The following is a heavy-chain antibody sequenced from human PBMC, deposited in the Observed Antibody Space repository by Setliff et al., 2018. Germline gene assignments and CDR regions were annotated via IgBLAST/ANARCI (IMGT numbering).Heavy chain of an antibody. J-gene: IGHJ4*01. CDR2: ISYSGTP. CDR3: VRPGGTTVVARHFDY. D-gene: IGHD2-15*01. CDR1: DDSFTSSRYY. Sequence: PSETLSLTCTVSDDSFTSSRYYWGWIRQAPGSGLEWIGSISYSGTPYYNASVESRVTISIDTSRNQFSLELRSVTVADTATYYCVRPGGTTVVARHFDYWGPGILVTVS. V-gene: IGHV4-39*01.